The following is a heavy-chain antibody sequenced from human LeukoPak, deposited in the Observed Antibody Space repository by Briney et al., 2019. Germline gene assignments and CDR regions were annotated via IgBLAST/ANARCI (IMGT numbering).Heavy chain of an antibody. CDR1: GFIFSDYD. CDR3: ARDRGPCTA. Sequence: GESLRLSCAASGFIFSDYDMTWIRQAPGKGLEWISYIDTSSSTIYYADSVKGRFTISRDNAKNSLFLQMNSLRAEDTAVYYCARDRGPCTAWGQGTLVTVSS. CDR2: IDTSSSTI. V-gene: IGHV3-11*01. D-gene: IGHD1-26*01. J-gene: IGHJ4*02.